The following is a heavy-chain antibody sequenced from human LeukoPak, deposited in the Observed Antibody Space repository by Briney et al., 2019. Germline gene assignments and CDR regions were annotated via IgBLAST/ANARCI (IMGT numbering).Heavy chain of an antibody. CDR2: ISSSGAYI. D-gene: IGHD3-9*01. Sequence: PGGSLRLSCAASGFSFNNYSMTWVRQAPGKGLECVSSISSSGAYIYYTDSVKGRFTISRDNAKNSLYLQMNSLSAEDTAVYYCVRVAYDVLTGYENYYDYWGQGTLVTVSS. J-gene: IGHJ4*02. CDR1: GFSFNNYS. CDR3: VRVAYDVLTGYENYYDY. V-gene: IGHV3-21*01.